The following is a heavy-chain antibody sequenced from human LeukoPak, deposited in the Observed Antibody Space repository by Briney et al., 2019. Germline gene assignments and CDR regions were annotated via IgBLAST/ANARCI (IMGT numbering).Heavy chain of an antibody. CDR3: STSLRRYSTIDY. V-gene: IGHV3-15*01. CDR2: IKSKTDGGTT. J-gene: IGHJ4*02. D-gene: IGHD4-11*01. Sequence: PGGSLRLSCAASGFTFSNAWMSWVRQAPGKGLEWVGRIKSKTDGGTTDYAAPVKARFTISRDDSNTTLYLQMNSLKTEDTAVYYCSTSLRRYSTIDYWGQGTLVTVSS. CDR1: GFTFSNAW.